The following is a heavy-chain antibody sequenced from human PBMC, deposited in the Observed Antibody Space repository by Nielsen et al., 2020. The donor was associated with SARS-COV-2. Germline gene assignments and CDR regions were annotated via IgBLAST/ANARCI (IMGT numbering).Heavy chain of an antibody. J-gene: IGHJ4*02. Sequence: GESLKISCTTSGFTFGDYAMSWVRHAPGKGQEWVSAISGNGDTTYYADSVKGRFIISRDNSKNTLYLEMNSLRADDTAVYYCANGPGSWDYWGQGTLVTVSS. CDR3: ANGPGSWDY. CDR1: GFTFGDYA. CDR2: ISGNGDTT. D-gene: IGHD1-26*01. V-gene: IGHV3-23*01.